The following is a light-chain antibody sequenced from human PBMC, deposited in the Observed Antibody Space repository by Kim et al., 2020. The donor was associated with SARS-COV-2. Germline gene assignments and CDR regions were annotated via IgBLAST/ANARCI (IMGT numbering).Light chain of an antibody. CDR3: QQCYSAPWT. Sequence: ASFGDTVTITCRTSEDISNYLNWFQQKPGKAPKLLIYAASSLKSGVSPRFSGSGSGTDFSLTLTNLQPEDSATYYCQQCYSAPWTFGQGTKLEI. J-gene: IGKJ2*02. V-gene: IGKV1-39*01. CDR1: EDISNY. CDR2: AAS.